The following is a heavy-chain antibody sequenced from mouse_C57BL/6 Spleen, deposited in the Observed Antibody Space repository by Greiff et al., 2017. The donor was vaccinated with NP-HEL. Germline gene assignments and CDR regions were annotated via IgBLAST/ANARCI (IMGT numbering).Heavy chain of an antibody. Sequence: QVQLQQSGPELVKPGASVKISCKASGYAFSSSWMNWVKQRPGKGLEWIGRIYPGDGDTNYNGKFKGKATLTADKSSSTAYMQLSSLTSEDSAVYFCAREGYDYDGGSFDYWGQGTTLTVSS. V-gene: IGHV1-82*01. J-gene: IGHJ2*01. CDR3: AREGYDYDGGSFDY. D-gene: IGHD2-4*01. CDR1: GYAFSSSW. CDR2: IYPGDGDT.